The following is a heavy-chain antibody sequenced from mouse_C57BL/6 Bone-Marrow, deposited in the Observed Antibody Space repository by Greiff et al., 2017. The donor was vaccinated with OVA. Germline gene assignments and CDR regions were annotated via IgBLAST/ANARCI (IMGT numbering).Heavy chain of an antibody. CDR2: INYDGSST. V-gene: IGHV5-16*01. CDR1: GFTFSDYY. J-gene: IGHJ2*01. Sequence: EVKLMESEGGLVQPGSSMKLSCTASGFTFSDYYMAWVRQVPEKGLEWVANINYDGSSTYYLDSLKSRFIISRDNAKNILYLQMSSLKSEDTATYYWARRNWSGGYFDYWGQGTTLTVSS. CDR3: ARRNWSGGYFDY. D-gene: IGHD4-1*01.